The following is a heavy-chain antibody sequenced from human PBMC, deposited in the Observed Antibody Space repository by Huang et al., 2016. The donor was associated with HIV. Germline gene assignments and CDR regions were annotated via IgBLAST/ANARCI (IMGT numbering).Heavy chain of an antibody. D-gene: IGHD3-22*01. CDR1: GGTFSSYA. J-gene: IGHJ3*02. Sequence: SCKASGGTFSSYAISWVRQAPGQGLEWMGGIIPIFGTANYAQKVQGRVTITADESTSTAFMELSSLRSEDTAVYYCASHYYDSSGYFRGAFDIWGQGTMVTVSS. V-gene: IGHV1-69*01. CDR3: ASHYYDSSGYFRGAFDI. CDR2: IIPIFGTA.